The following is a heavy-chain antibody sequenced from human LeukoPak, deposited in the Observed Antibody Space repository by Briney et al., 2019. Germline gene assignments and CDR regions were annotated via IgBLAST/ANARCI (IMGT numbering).Heavy chain of an antibody. CDR3: ARGPHKYEY. Sequence: PSETLPLTCTVSGGSISSTSYYWGWMRQPPGKGLEWIGSVHHSGSTYYGPSLKSRVIISLDTSKSQFSLKLTSVTAADTAVYYCARGPHKYEYWGQGLLVTVSS. V-gene: IGHV4-39*07. CDR1: GGSISSTSYY. J-gene: IGHJ4*02. CDR2: VHHSGST.